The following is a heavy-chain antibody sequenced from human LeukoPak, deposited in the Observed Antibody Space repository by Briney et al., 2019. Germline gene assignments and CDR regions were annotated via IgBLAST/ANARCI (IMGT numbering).Heavy chain of an antibody. CDR2: VEQVGSEI. V-gene: IGHV3-7*01. J-gene: IGHJ4*02. CDR3: ARDKVVGPTQFDY. Sequence: PGGSLRLSCAASGFTLSSYWMSWVRQAPGKGLEWVANVEQVGSEIYYVDSVKGRFTISRDNAKNSLYLQMNSLRAEDTAVYYCARDKVVGPTQFDYWGQGALVTVSS. CDR1: GFTLSSYW. D-gene: IGHD1-26*01.